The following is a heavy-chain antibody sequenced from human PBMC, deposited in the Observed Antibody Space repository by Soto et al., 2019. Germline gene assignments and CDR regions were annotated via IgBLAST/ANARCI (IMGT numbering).Heavy chain of an antibody. CDR1: GDTFSSHT. J-gene: IGHJ5*02. Sequence: GASVKVSCKASGDTFSSHTINWVRPATGQGLEWMGWMNPNSGNTGYAQKFQGRVTMTRNTSISTAYMELSSLRSEDTAVYYCARGEYSSSSIWFDPWGQGTLVTVSS. CDR2: MNPNSGNT. V-gene: IGHV1-8*02. CDR3: ARGEYSSSSIWFDP. D-gene: IGHD6-6*01.